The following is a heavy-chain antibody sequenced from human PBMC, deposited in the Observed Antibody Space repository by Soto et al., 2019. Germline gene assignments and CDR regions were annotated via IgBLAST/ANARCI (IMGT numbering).Heavy chain of an antibody. Sequence: GGSLRLSCAASGFTFTNHAMSWVRQAPGKGLELVSDIGGSGSSTYYADSVKGRFTISRDNSKDTLYLQMNGLRAEDTAVYYCARRGYYYYSAGHWDKINSDYWGQGDLVTVSS. CDR1: GFTFTNHA. CDR2: IGGSGSST. J-gene: IGHJ4*02. CDR3: ARRGYYYYSAGHWDKINSDY. D-gene: IGHD3-22*01. V-gene: IGHV3-23*01.